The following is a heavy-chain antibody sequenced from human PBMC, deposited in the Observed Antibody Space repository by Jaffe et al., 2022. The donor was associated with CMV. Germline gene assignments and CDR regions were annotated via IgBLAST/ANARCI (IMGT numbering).Heavy chain of an antibody. Sequence: QVQLVQSGAEVKKPGSSVKVSCKASGGTFSSYAISWVRQAPGQGLEWMGRIIPILGIANYAQKFQGRVTITADKSTSTAYMELSSLRSEDTAVYYCARDLSRGGGDDPEYFQHWGQGTLVTVSS. CDR3: ARDLSRGGGDDPEYFQH. V-gene: IGHV1-69*09. J-gene: IGHJ1*01. CDR2: IIPILGIA. D-gene: IGHD2-21*02. CDR1: GGTFSSYA.